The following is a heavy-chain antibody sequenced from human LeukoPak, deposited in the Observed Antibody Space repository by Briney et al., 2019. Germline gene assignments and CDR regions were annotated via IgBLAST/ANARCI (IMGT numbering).Heavy chain of an antibody. D-gene: IGHD3-3*01. Sequence: GGSLRLSCVASGFAFSSYWMSWVRQAPGKGLEWVANIKQDGGEKYYVDSVKGRFTISRDNAKNSLFLQMNSLRVEDTAVYYCAKALGDFWSAHIRGFDYWGQGTLVTVSS. CDR1: GFAFSSYW. CDR2: IKQDGGEK. J-gene: IGHJ4*02. V-gene: IGHV3-7*03. CDR3: AKALGDFWSAHIRGFDY.